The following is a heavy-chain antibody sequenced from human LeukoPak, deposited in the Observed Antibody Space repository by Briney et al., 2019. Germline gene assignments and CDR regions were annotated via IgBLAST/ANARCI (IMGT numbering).Heavy chain of an antibody. D-gene: IGHD6-13*01. CDR3: AREVWQGQQLVKIDY. CDR1: GFTLSSYG. Sequence: GRSLRLSCAASGFTLSSYGMHWVRQAPGKGLEWVAVIWYDGSNKYYADSVKGRFTISRDNSKNTLYLQMNSLRAEDTAVYYCAREVWQGQQLVKIDYWGQGTLVTVSS. V-gene: IGHV3-33*01. J-gene: IGHJ4*02. CDR2: IWYDGSNK.